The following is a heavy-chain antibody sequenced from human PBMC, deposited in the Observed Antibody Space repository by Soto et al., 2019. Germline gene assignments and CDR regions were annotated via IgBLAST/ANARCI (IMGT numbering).Heavy chain of an antibody. CDR2: IDPSDSQT. CDR3: AKGAREEWLLLSAPPYYFDY. V-gene: IGHV5-10-1*04. Sequence: GESLKISCKGSGYSFAGYWITWVRQKPGKGLEWMGRIDPSDSQTYYSPSFRGRFTISRDNSKNTLYLQMNSLRAEDTAVYYCAKGAREEWLLLSAPPYYFDYWGQGTLVTVSS. CDR1: GYSFAGYW. J-gene: IGHJ4*02. D-gene: IGHD3-22*01.